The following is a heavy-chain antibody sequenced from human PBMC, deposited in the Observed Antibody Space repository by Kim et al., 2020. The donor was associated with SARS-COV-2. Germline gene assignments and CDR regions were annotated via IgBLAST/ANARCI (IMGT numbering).Heavy chain of an antibody. Sequence: GGSLRLSCAASGFTFNNYAMSWFRQAPGKGLEWVSATSGRGDTTYYADSVKGRFTVSRDNSKNTLYLQMNSLGAEDAAVYHCAKVISGAYVGGDHFDCWGQGTLVTVSS. CDR2: TSGRGDTT. CDR3: AKVISGAYVGGDHFDC. V-gene: IGHV3-23*01. J-gene: IGHJ4*02. CDR1: GFTFNNYA. D-gene: IGHD2-21*01.